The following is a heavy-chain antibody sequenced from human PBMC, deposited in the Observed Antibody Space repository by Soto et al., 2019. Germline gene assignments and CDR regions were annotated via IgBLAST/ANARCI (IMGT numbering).Heavy chain of an antibody. J-gene: IGHJ4*02. D-gene: IGHD4-17*01. CDR2: IIPIFGTA. Sequence: SVKVSCKASGGTFSSYAISWVRQAPGQGLEWMGGIIPIFGTANYAQKFQGRVTITADESTSTAYMELSSLRSEDTAVYYCSYGDYVRPSWYFDYWGQGTLVTVSS. V-gene: IGHV1-69*13. CDR3: SYGDYVRPSWYFDY. CDR1: GGTFSSYA.